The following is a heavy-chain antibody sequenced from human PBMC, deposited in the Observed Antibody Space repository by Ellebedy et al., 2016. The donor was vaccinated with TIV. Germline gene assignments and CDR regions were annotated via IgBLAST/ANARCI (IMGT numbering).Heavy chain of an antibody. CDR2: INPNSGGT. V-gene: IGHV1-2*04. Sequence: AASVKVSCKASGYFFNMYGITWVRQAPGQGLEWMGWINPNSGGTNYAQKFQGWVTMTRDTSLSTAYMELSRLRSDDTAVYYCARDGGSYSDFDCWGQGTLVTVSS. CDR3: ARDGGSYSDFDC. CDR1: GYFFNMYG. J-gene: IGHJ4*02. D-gene: IGHD1-26*01.